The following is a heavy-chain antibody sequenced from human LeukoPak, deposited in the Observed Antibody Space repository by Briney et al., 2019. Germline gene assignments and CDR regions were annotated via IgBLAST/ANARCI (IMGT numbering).Heavy chain of an antibody. CDR2: IIPIFGAA. V-gene: IGHV1-69*13. CDR3: ARDGDSSARFY. D-gene: IGHD6-19*01. Sequence: ASVNVSCKASGGTVSSYATTWVRQAPGHGLEWMGGIIPIFGAANYAQKFQDRVTITADESTSTDSIELSSLRSEDTAVYYCARDGDSSARFYWGQGTLVTVPS. J-gene: IGHJ4*02. CDR1: GGTVSSYA.